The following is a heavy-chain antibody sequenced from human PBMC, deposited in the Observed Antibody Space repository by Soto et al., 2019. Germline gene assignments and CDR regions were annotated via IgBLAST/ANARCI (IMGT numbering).Heavy chain of an antibody. V-gene: IGHV4-39*01. D-gene: IGHD4-4*01. Sequence: SETLSLTCTVSGGSISSSSYYWGWIRQPPGKGLEWIGSIYYSGSTYYNPSLKSRVTISVDTSKNQFSLKLSSVTAADTAVYYCATTTVTTPPYYYYGMDVWGQGTTVTVSS. CDR2: IYYSGST. J-gene: IGHJ6*02. CDR1: GGSISSSSYY. CDR3: ATTTVTTPPYYYYGMDV.